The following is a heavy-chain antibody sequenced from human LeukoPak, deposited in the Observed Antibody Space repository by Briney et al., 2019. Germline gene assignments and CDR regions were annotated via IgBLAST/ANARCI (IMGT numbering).Heavy chain of an antibody. J-gene: IGHJ4*02. CDR1: GYTFTSYY. V-gene: IGHV1-46*01. Sequence: ASVKVSCKASGYTFTSYYMHWVRQAPGQGLEWMGIINPSGGSTSYAQKFQGRVTMTRDMSTSTVYMELSSLRAEDTAVYYCAKKAYYYDSSGYLFDYWGQGTLVTVSS. CDR2: INPSGGST. D-gene: IGHD3-22*01. CDR3: AKKAYYYDSSGYLFDY.